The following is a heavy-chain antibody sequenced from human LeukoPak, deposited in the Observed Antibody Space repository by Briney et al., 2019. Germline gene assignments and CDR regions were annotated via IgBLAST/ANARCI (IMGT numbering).Heavy chain of an antibody. D-gene: IGHD6-19*01. CDR2: ITTSSSYI. CDR1: GFTFSRYS. Sequence: PGGSLRLSCAASGFTFSRYSMNWVRQAPGKGLEWVSSITTSSSYIYYADSLKGRFTISRDNSKNTLYLQMNSLRAEDTAVYYCARDTLAVAGQFDYWGQGTLVTVSS. CDR3: ARDTLAVAGQFDY. V-gene: IGHV3-21*01. J-gene: IGHJ4*02.